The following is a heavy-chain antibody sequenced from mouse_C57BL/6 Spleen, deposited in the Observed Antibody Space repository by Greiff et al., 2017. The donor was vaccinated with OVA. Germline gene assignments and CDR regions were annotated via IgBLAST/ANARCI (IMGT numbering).Heavy chain of an antibody. CDR1: GFSLTSYG. D-gene: IGHD2-4*01. Sequence: VKLMESGPGLVQPSQSLSITCTVSGFSLTSYGVHWVRQSPGKGLEWLGVIWRGGSTDYNAAFMSRLSITKDNSKSQVFFKMNSLQADDTAIYYCAKTPVYYDYDWYFEVWGTGTTVTVSS. J-gene: IGHJ1*03. V-gene: IGHV2-5*01. CDR3: AKTPVYYDYDWYFEV. CDR2: IWRGGST.